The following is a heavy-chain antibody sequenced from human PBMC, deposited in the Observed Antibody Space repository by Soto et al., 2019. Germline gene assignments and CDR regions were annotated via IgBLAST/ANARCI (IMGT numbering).Heavy chain of an antibody. CDR3: ARAGGYCSGGSCQKKGHYYYYMDV. V-gene: IGHV4-34*01. Sequence: QVQLQQWGAGLLKPSETLSLTCAVYGGSFSGYYWSWIRQPPGKGLEWIGEINHSGSTNYNPYLKSRVTIAVDTSKNQFALKLSSVTAADTAGYYCARAGGYCSGGSCQKKGHYYYYMDVWGKGTTVTVS. CDR1: GGSFSGYY. J-gene: IGHJ6*03. D-gene: IGHD2-15*01. CDR2: INHSGST.